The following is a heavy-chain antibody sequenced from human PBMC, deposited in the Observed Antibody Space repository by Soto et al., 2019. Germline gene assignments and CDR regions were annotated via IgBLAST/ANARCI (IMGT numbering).Heavy chain of an antibody. CDR1: GYTFTSYA. CDR2: INAGNGNT. V-gene: IGHV1-3*01. Sequence: ASVKVSCKASGYTFTSYAMHWVRQAPGQRLEWMGWINAGNGNTKYSQKFQGRDTITRDTSASTAYMELSSLRSEDTAVYYCARDGLYSSGWYYSIGVAFDIWGQGTMVTVSS. J-gene: IGHJ3*02. CDR3: ARDGLYSSGWYYSIGVAFDI. D-gene: IGHD6-19*01.